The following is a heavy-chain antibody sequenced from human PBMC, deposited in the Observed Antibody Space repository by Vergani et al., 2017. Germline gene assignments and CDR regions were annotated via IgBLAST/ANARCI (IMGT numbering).Heavy chain of an antibody. J-gene: IGHJ5*02. CDR3: TGGAGSGSYYPTRGWFDP. CDR1: GFTFSRYW. CDR2: INSDGSRT. D-gene: IGHD3-10*01. V-gene: IGHV3-74*01. Sequence: EVQLVESGGGLVQPGGSLRLSCVASGFTFSRYWMHWFRQAPGKGLVWVSRINSDGSRTNYADSVMGRFTISRDNARNTLYLQMNSLKTEDTAVYYCTGGAGSGSYYPTRGWFDPWGQGTLVTVSS.